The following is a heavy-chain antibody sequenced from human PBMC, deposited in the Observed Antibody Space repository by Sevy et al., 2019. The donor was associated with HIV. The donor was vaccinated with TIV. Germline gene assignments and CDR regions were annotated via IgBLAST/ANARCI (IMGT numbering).Heavy chain of an antibody. J-gene: IGHJ6*03. CDR2: INHSGST. V-gene: IGHV4-34*01. Sequence: SETLSLTCAVSGGSFSGYYWSWIRQPPGKGLEWIGEINHSGSTNYNPSLKSRVTISVDTSKNQFSLKLSSVTAADTAVYYGARERYGSGSDYDYYYMDVWGKGTTVTVSS. D-gene: IGHD3-10*01. CDR1: GGSFSGYY. CDR3: ARERYGSGSDYDYYYMDV.